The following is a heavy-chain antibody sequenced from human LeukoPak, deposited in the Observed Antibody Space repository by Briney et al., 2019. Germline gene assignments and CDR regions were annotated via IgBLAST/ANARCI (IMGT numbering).Heavy chain of an antibody. D-gene: IGHD3-16*01. CDR2: IYPHDSDT. J-gene: IGHJ3*02. V-gene: IGHV5-51*01. CDR3: ARIWLRAFDI. CDR1: GYSFTNYW. Sequence: GAALQISCQGSGYSFTNYWIAWVRPMPGKGMECIGIIYPHDSDTISSPSFQGQVTISADKSISTAYLQWSSLKASDTAMYYCARIWLRAFDIWGQGTMVTVSS.